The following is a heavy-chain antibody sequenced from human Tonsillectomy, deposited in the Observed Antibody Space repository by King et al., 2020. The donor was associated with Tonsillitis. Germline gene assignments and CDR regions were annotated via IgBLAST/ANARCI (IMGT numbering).Heavy chain of an antibody. D-gene: IGHD3-22*01. V-gene: IGHV3-23*04. CDR2: ISGSGGST. J-gene: IGHJ4*02. Sequence: VQLVESGGGLVQPGGSLRLSCAASGFTFSSYAMNWVRQASGKGLEWVSAISGSGGSTYYADSVKGRFTISRDNAKTTLYLQMNSLRAEDTAVYYCAKRYYYDSGGYKGYFDYWGQRTLVTVSS. CDR1: GFTFSSYA. CDR3: AKRYYYDSGGYKGYFDY.